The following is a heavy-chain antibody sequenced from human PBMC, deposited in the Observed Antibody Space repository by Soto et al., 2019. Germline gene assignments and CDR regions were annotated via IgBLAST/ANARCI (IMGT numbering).Heavy chain of an antibody. CDR2: INHSGST. D-gene: IGHD6-19*01. Sequence: SETLSLTCAVYGGSFSGYYWSWIRQPPGKGLEWIGEINHSGSTNYNPSLKSRVTISVGTSKNQFSLKLSSVTAADTAVYYCARGYSSGWYFGYYGMDVWGQGTTVTVSS. V-gene: IGHV4-34*01. CDR1: GGSFSGYY. CDR3: ARGYSSGWYFGYYGMDV. J-gene: IGHJ6*02.